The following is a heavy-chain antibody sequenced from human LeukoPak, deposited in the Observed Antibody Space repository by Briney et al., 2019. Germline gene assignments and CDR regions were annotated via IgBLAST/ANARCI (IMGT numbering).Heavy chain of an antibody. D-gene: IGHD3-10*01. CDR2: ISYDGSNK. Sequence: GRSLRLSCAASGFTFSSYGMHWVRQAPGKGLEWVAVISYDGSNKYYADSVKGRFTISRDNSKNTLFLQMNSLRAEDTAVYYCASGPIYYYGSGSYYITWGQGTLVTVSS. CDR3: ASGPIYYYGSGSYYIT. CDR1: GFTFSSYG. J-gene: IGHJ5*02. V-gene: IGHV3-30*03.